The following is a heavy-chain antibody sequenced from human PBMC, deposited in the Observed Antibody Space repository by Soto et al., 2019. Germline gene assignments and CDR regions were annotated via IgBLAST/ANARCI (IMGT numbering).Heavy chain of an antibody. J-gene: IGHJ4*02. CDR3: ARGSTVTTEDYFDY. CDR2: IWYDGSNK. CDR1: GLTFSSYG. V-gene: IGHV3-33*01. D-gene: IGHD4-17*01. Sequence: GGSLRLSCAASGLTFSSYGMHWVRQAPGKGLEWVAVIWYDGSNKYYADSVKGRFTISRDNSKNTLYLQMNSLRAEDTAVYYCARGSTVTTEDYFDYWGQGTLVTVSS.